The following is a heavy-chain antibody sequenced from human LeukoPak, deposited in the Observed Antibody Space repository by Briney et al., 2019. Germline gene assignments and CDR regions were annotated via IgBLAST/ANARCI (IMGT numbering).Heavy chain of an antibody. CDR3: ARDFYGYYDSSGYYHYFDY. D-gene: IGHD3-22*01. V-gene: IGHV1-2*06. CDR2: INPNSGGT. CDR1: GYTFTGYY. Sequence: ASVKVSCKASGYTFTGYYMHWVRQAPGQGLEWMGRINPNSGGTNYAQKFQGRVTMTRDTSISTAYMELSRLRSDDTAVYYCARDFYGYYDSSGYYHYFDYWGQGTLVTVSS. J-gene: IGHJ4*02.